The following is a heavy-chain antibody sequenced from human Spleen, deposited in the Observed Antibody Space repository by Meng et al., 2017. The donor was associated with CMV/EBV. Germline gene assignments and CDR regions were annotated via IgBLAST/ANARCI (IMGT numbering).Heavy chain of an antibody. V-gene: IGHV4-61*01. J-gene: IGHJ6*02. CDR2: IYYSGST. D-gene: IGHD2-2*02. Sequence: SETLSLTCTVSGGSVSRGSYYWSWIRQPPGKGLEWIGYIYYSGSTHYNPSLKSRVTISVDTSKNQFSLKLSSVTAADTAVYYCASWYCSSTSCYSPYYYYGMDVWGQGTTVTVSS. CDR1: GGSVSRGSYY. CDR3: ASWYCSSTSCYSPYYYYGMDV.